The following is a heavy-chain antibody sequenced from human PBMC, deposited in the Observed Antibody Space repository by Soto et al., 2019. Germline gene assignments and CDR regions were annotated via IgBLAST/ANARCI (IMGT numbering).Heavy chain of an antibody. V-gene: IGHV3-73*01. J-gene: IGHJ4*02. CDR3: TRWAYSYGWYFDY. CDR2: IRSKPNNYAT. Sequence: GGSLRLSCAASGFTFSGCAMHWVRQASGKGLEWLGRIRSKPNNYATEYDASVQGRFTISRDDSKNKAYLEMNSLKTEDTAVYYCTRWAYSYGWYFDYWGQGA. CDR1: GFTFSGCA. D-gene: IGHD6-19*01.